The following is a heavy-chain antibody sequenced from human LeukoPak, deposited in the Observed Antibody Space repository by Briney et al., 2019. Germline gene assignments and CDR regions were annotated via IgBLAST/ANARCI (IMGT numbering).Heavy chain of an antibody. D-gene: IGHD2-15*01. J-gene: IGHJ4*02. CDR1: GYTFTGYY. CDR2: INPNSGGT. CDR3: ARDDSGGLGGYYFDY. V-gene: IGHV1-2*04. Sequence: GASVKVSCKASGYTFTGYYMHWVRQAPGQGLEWMGWINPNSGGTNYAQKFQGWVTMTRDTSISTAYMELSRLRADDTAVYYCARDDSGGLGGYYFDYWGQGTLVTVSS.